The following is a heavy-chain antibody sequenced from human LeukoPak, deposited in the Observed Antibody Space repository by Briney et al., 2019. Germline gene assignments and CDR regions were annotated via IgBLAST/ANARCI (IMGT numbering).Heavy chain of an antibody. V-gene: IGHV3-23*01. CDR3: XXXXXXXSHTSFDY. CDR1: GFTFSSYA. Sequence: GESLRLSCAASGFTFSSYAMNWVRQAPGKGLEWVSGISDSGGITYYADSVKGRFTISRDNSKNTMYLQMNSLRVEDTAVFYXXXXXXXXSHTSFDYWGQGILVTVSS. J-gene: IGHJ4*02. CDR2: ISDSGGIT.